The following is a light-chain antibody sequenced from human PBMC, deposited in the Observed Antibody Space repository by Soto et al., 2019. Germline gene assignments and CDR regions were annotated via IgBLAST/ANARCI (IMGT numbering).Light chain of an antibody. Sequence: DVVMTESPLSLSVTLGQPASISCKSSQTLVHGDGNTYLHWFQQRPGQSPRRLIYYVSNRDSGVPDRFSGSGSGSDLPLKISRVEAEDVGLYFCLQGTHWPYTFVQGTRLEI. CDR1: QTLVHGDGNTY. CDR3: LQGTHWPYT. V-gene: IGKV2-30*02. J-gene: IGKJ2*01. CDR2: YVS.